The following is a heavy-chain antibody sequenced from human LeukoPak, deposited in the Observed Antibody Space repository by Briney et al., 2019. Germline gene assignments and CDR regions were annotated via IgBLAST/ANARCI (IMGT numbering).Heavy chain of an antibody. J-gene: IGHJ4*02. CDR1: GITLSNYG. D-gene: IGHD3-22*01. Sequence: GGSLRLSCAVSGITLSNYGMSWVRQAPGKGLEWVAGISGSGGSTNYAASVKGRFTISRDNTKNTLYLQMNSLRAEDTAVYFCAKRGVVIRVILVGFHKEAYYFDSWGQGALVTVFS. V-gene: IGHV3-23*01. CDR2: ISGSGGST. CDR3: AKRGVVIRVILVGFHKEAYYFDS.